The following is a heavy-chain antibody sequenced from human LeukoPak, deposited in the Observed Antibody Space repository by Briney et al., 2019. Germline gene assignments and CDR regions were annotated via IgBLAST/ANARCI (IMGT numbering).Heavy chain of an antibody. CDR3: ARGPYSSSWYHRKGRLDY. CDR2: IYYSGST. V-gene: IGHV4-39*07. D-gene: IGHD6-13*01. CDR1: GGSISSTSCY. J-gene: IGHJ4*02. Sequence: PSETLSLTCSVSGGSISSTSCYWGWIRQPPGKGLEWIGGIYYSGSTYYNPSLKSRVTISVDTSKNQFSLKLSSVTAADTAVYYCARGPYSSSWYHRKGRLDYWGQGTLVTVSS.